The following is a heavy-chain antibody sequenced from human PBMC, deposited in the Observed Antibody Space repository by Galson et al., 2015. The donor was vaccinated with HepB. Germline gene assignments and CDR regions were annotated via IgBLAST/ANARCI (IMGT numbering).Heavy chain of an antibody. D-gene: IGHD1-26*01. V-gene: IGHV1-18*04. CDR1: GYTFTSYG. CDR3: ARDQGGSYYRGIDY. J-gene: IGHJ4*02. Sequence: QSGAEVKKPGESLKISCKASGYTFTSYGISWVRQAPGQGLEWMGWISAYNGNTNYAQKLQGRVTMTTDTSTSTAYMELRSLRSDDTAVYYCARDQGGSYYRGIDYWGQGTLVTVSS. CDR2: ISAYNGNT.